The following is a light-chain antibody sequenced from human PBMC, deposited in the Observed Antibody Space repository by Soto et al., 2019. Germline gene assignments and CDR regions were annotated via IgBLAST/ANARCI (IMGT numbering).Light chain of an antibody. CDR1: QSISSL. CDR3: QQYNSYSPT. V-gene: IGKV1-5*01. Sequence: DIQMTQSPSTLSASVGDRVTITCRATQSISSLLAWYQQKPGKAPKLLIYDASSLESGVPARFSGSGSGTEFTLTISSLEPDDFAIYYCQQYNSYSPTFGQGTRVDIK. J-gene: IGKJ1*01. CDR2: DAS.